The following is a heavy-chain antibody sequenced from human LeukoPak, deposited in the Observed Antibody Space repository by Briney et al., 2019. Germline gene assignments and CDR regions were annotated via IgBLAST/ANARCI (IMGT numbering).Heavy chain of an antibody. Sequence: GESLRLSCAASGFTFSSYDMHWVRQATGTGLELVSAIGTAGDTYYPRSVKGRVTISRENAKNPLYLQMNSLRAGDTAVYYCARGHWNYYYYMDVWGKGTTVTVSS. CDR2: IGTAGDT. D-gene: IGHD1-1*01. CDR3: ARGHWNYYYYMDV. J-gene: IGHJ6*03. V-gene: IGHV3-13*01. CDR1: GFTFSSYD.